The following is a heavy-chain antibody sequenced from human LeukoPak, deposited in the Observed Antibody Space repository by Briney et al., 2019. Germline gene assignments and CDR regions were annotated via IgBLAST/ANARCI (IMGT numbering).Heavy chain of an antibody. Sequence: PGGSLRLSCAASGFTVSSNYMNWVRQAPGKGPEWVSVIYSGGSTYYADSVKGRFTISRDNSKNTLYLQMNSLRAEDTAVYYCARGLVPPKYSSSGYFDYWGQGTLVTVSS. D-gene: IGHD6-19*01. CDR2: IYSGGST. CDR3: ARGLVPPKYSSSGYFDY. CDR1: GFTVSSNY. V-gene: IGHV3-53*01. J-gene: IGHJ4*02.